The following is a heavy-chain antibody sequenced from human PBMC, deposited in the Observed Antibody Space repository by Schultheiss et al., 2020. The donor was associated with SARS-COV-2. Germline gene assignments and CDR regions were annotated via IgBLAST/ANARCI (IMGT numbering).Heavy chain of an antibody. D-gene: IGHD5-18*01. CDR1: GFTFSSYA. CDR3: TVRSVHVDTAMVTVEEGI. J-gene: IGHJ4*02. CDR2: ISYDGSNK. V-gene: IGHV3-30-3*01. Sequence: GGSLRLSCAASGFTFSSYAMHWVRQAPGKGLEWVAVISYDGSNKYYADSVKGRFTISRDNSKNTLYLQMNSLKTEDTAVYYCTVRSVHVDTAMVTVEEGIWGQGTLVTVSS.